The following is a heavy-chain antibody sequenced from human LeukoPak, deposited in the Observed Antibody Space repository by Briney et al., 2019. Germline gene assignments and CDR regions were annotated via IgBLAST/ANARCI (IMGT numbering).Heavy chain of an antibody. CDR1: GGSISSYY. J-gene: IGHJ2*01. V-gene: IGHV4-59*08. CDR2: SNDSGGT. CDR3: ARSGDYYDSSGYPTWNFDL. D-gene: IGHD3-22*01. Sequence: SETLSLTCTVSGGSISSYYWSWIRQPPGKRLEWVGESNDSGGTNYNPSLKSRVTISVDTSKNQFSLKLSSVTAADTAVYYCARSGDYYDSSGYPTWNFDLWGRGTLVTVSS.